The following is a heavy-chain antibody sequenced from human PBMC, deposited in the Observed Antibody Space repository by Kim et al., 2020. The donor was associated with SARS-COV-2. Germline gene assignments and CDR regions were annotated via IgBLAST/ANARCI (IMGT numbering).Heavy chain of an antibody. V-gene: IGHV3-9*01. CDR3: VKDAGRDCDGRYCESGFYFDH. D-gene: IGHD2-21*01. Sequence: GGSLRLSCLASGFTFDYYAMHWVRQRPGKGLEWVSGISWNSDKTGDADSLEGRFTISRDNSKSSLYLQMNSLTIEDTALYYCVKDAGRDCDGRYCESGFYFDHWGQGVLVTVSS. CDR2: ISWNSDKT. J-gene: IGHJ4*02. CDR1: GFTFDYYA.